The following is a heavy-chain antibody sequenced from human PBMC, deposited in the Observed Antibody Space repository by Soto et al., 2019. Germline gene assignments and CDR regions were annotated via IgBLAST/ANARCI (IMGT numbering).Heavy chain of an antibody. Sequence: SEILSLPCTVSGCSIRSSNWWSWVRQPPGKGLEWIGEIYHSGSTNYNPSLKSRVTISVDKSKNQFSLKLSSVTAADTAVYYCARDHYGSGSYDYWGQGTLVTVSS. CDR1: GCSIRSSNW. D-gene: IGHD3-10*01. J-gene: IGHJ4*02. CDR2: IYHSGST. V-gene: IGHV4-4*02. CDR3: ARDHYGSGSYDY.